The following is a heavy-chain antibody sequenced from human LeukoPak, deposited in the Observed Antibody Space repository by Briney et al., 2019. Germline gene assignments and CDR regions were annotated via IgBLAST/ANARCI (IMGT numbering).Heavy chain of an antibody. CDR1: GYSISSGYY. D-gene: IGHD7-27*01. V-gene: IGHV4-38-2*02. Sequence: PSETLSLTCTVSGYSISSGYYWGWIRQPPGKGLEWIGSIYHSGRTFYNPSLKSRVTISIDTSKNQFSLKLSSVTAADTAMYYCASNTGTVFDYWGQGILVTVSS. CDR3: ASNTGTVFDY. CDR2: IYHSGRT. J-gene: IGHJ4*02.